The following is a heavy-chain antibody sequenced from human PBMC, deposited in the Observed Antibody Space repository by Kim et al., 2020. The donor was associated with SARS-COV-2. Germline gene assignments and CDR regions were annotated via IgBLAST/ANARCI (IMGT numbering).Heavy chain of an antibody. J-gene: IGHJ6*03. CDR1: GGSIGSYY. CDR2: IYYSGST. Sequence: SETLFLTCTVSGGSIGSYYWSWIRQPPGKGLEWIGYIYYSGSTNYNPSLKSRVTISVDTSKNQFSLKLTSVTAADTAVYYCARLRSTTPTILYYYYYYMDVWGKETTVTVSS. D-gene: IGHD2-2*01. CDR3: ARLRSTTPTILYYYYYYMDV. V-gene: IGHV4-59*08.